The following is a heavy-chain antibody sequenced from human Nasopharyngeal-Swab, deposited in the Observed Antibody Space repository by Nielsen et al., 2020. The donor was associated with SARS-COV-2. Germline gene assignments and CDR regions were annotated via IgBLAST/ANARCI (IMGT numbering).Heavy chain of an antibody. D-gene: IGHD6-19*01. CDR2: ISSNGGST. V-gene: IGHV3-64*01. Sequence: GGSLRLSCAASGFTFSSYAMNWVRQAPGKGLEYVSAISSNGGSTYYANSVKGRFTISRDNSKNTLYLQMGSLRAEDMAVYYCARGRSSGWYKAFDIWGQGTMVTVSS. CDR1: GFTFSSYA. J-gene: IGHJ3*02. CDR3: ARGRSSGWYKAFDI.